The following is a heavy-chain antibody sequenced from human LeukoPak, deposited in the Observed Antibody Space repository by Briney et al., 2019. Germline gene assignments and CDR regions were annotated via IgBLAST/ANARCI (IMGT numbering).Heavy chain of an antibody. CDR1: GYTFTDYY. V-gene: IGHV1-2*02. Sequence: GASVKVSCKASGYTFTDYYMHWVRQAPGQGLEWMGWINPKSGGTKYAQKFQGRVTMARDTSISTAYLELSSLTSDDAAVYYCTRGIPLSGATRSPFDHWGQGTLVTVSS. CDR3: TRGIPLSGATRSPFDH. D-gene: IGHD3-10*01. CDR2: INPKSGGT. J-gene: IGHJ4*02.